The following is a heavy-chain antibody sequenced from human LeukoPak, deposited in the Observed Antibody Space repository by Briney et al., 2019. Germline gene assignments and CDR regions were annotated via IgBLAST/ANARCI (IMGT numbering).Heavy chain of an antibody. V-gene: IGHV3-49*03. J-gene: IGHJ6*03. Sequence: GGSLRLSCTASGFTFGDYAMSWFRRAPGKGLEWVGFIRSKAYGGTTEYAASVKGRFTISRDDSKSIAYLQMNSLKTEDTAVYYCTRDRVDAATSSGYYRTSYYYYYYMDVWGKGTTVTVSS. CDR2: IRSKAYGGTT. CDR1: GFTFGDYA. D-gene: IGHD3-22*01. CDR3: TRDRVDAATSSGYYRTSYYYYYYMDV.